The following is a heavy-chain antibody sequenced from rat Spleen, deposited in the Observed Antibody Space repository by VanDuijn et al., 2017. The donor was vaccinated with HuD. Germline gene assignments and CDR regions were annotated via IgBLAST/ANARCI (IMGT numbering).Heavy chain of an antibody. CDR2: IIYDGSNT. Sequence: EVQLVESGGGLVQPGRSLELSCAASGFTFSDYTMAWVHQAPKKGLEWVAAIIYDGSNTFYRDSVKGRFTISRDNAKSTLYLQMDSLRSEDTAIYYCARPTTGIPFNYWGQGVMVTVSS. V-gene: IGHV5-7*01. CDR1: GFTFSDYT. D-gene: IGHD1-9*01. J-gene: IGHJ2*01. CDR3: ARPTTGIPFNY.